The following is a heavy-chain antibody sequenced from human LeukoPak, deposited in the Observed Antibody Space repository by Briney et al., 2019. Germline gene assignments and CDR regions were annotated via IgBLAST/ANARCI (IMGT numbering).Heavy chain of an antibody. CDR3: ARDQNLPYCGGDCYPDY. J-gene: IGHJ4*02. CDR2: ISAYNGNT. CDR1: GYTFTIYG. Sequence: GASVKVSCKASGYTFTIYGISWVRQAPGQGLEWMGWISAYNGNTNYAQKLQGRVTMTTDTSTSTAYMELRSLRSDDTAVYYCARDQNLPYCGGDCYPDYWGQGTLVTVSS. D-gene: IGHD2-21*02. V-gene: IGHV1-18*01.